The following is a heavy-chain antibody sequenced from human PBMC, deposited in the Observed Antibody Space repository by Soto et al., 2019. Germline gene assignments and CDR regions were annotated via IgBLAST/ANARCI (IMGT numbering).Heavy chain of an antibody. V-gene: IGHV3-30*03. Sequence: PGGSLRLSCAASGFTFSNSGMHWVRQTPGKGLEWVALVSFDGTNQYYADSVKGRFTISRDNFKNTLFLQMHSLRAEDTALYYCARTLPGDSTGAFDYWGLGT. J-gene: IGHJ4*02. CDR3: ARTLPGDSTGAFDY. CDR1: GFTFSNSG. D-gene: IGHD2-21*02. CDR2: VSFDGTNQ.